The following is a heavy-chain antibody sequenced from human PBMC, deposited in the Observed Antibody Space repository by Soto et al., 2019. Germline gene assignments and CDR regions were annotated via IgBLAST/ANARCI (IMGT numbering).Heavy chain of an antibody. CDR1: GFTVSSNY. J-gene: IGHJ5*02. V-gene: IGHV3-53*01. CDR3: ARERDGHNPNWFDL. Sequence: LRLSCAVSGFTVSSNYMSWVRQPPGKGPEWVSDIYSGGSTYCADSVKGRFTISRDNSKNTLYLQMNSLRAEDTAVYYCARERDGHNPNWFDLWGQGTLVTVS. D-gene: IGHD2-8*01. CDR2: IYSGGST.